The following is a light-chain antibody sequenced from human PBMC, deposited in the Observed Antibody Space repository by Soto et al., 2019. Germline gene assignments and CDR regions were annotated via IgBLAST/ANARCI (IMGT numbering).Light chain of an antibody. V-gene: IGLV2-14*01. Sequence: QSALTQPASVSGSPGQSITISCTGTSSDVGGYNYVSWYQQHPGKAPKLMIYEVSNRPSGVSNRFSGSKSGNTASLNISGLQAEDEADYYCSSYTSSSTLEGVFGTGTKLTVL. J-gene: IGLJ1*01. CDR3: SSYTSSSTLEGV. CDR2: EVS. CDR1: SSDVGGYNY.